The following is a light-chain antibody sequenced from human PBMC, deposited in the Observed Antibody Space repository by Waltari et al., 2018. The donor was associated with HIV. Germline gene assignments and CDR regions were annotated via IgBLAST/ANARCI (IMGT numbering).Light chain of an antibody. CDR2: EGN. CDR3: SSYAGSNNFVV. V-gene: IGLV2-14*02. CDR1: RRDVGYYGL. Sequence: QSALTQPASVSGSPGQSITISCTGPRRDVGYYGLVSLFHQHPGKAPKLMIYEGNKRPSGISKRFSGSKSGNTASLTVSGLQAEDEADYYCSSYAGSNNFVVFGGGTKLTVL. J-gene: IGLJ2*01.